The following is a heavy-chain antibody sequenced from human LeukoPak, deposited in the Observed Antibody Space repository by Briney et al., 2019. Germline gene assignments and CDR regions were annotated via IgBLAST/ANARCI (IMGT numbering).Heavy chain of an antibody. J-gene: IGHJ4*02. Sequence: PGGSLRLSCAASGFTLSSYAMSWVRQAPGKGLEWVSSISDTGNTYHADSVKGRFTISRDSSKNTLFLQMNRPRPEDAAVYYCAKAPVTTCRGAFCYPFDYWGLGTLVTVSS. CDR1: GFTLSSYA. V-gene: IGHV3-23*01. D-gene: IGHD2-15*01. CDR3: AKAPVTTCRGAFCYPFDY. CDR2: ISDTGNT.